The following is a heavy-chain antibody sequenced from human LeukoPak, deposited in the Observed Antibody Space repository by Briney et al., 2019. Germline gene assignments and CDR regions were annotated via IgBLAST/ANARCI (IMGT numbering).Heavy chain of an antibody. CDR3: AKDFSYSSSRGYFDY. CDR1: GSTFSSYG. J-gene: IGHJ4*02. Sequence: GGSLRLSCAASGSTFSSYGMHWVRQAPGKGLEWVAVISYDGSNKYYADSVKGRFTISRDNSKNTLYLQMNSLRAEDTAVYYCAKDFSYSSSRGYFDYWGQGTLVTVSS. CDR2: ISYDGSNK. D-gene: IGHD6-13*01. V-gene: IGHV3-30*18.